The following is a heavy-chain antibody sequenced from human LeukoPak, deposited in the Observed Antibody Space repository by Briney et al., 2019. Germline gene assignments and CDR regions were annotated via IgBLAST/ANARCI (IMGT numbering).Heavy chain of an antibody. Sequence: ASVKVSCKASGYTFTSYGISWVRQAPAQGLEWMGWISAYNGNTNFAQKLQGRVTMTTDTSTSTAYMELRSLRSDDTAVYYCARVPPGWDSSPFDYWGQGTLVTVSS. V-gene: IGHV1-18*01. CDR3: ARVPPGWDSSPFDY. J-gene: IGHJ4*02. CDR2: ISAYNGNT. CDR1: GYTFTSYG. D-gene: IGHD3-22*01.